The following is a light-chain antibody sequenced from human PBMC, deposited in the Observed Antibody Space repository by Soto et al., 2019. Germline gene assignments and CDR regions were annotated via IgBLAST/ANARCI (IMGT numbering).Light chain of an antibody. Sequence: QSALTQPASVSGSSGQLITISCTGTSSDVGGYNYVSWYQQHPGKAPKLMIYDVSNRPSGVSNRFSGSKSGNTASLTISGLQAEDEADYYCSSYTSSSTLGVFGTGTKVTVL. CDR2: DVS. CDR3: SSYTSSSTLGV. V-gene: IGLV2-14*01. J-gene: IGLJ1*01. CDR1: SSDVGGYNY.